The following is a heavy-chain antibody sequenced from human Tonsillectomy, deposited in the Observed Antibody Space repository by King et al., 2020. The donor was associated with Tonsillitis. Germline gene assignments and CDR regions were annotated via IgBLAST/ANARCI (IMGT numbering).Heavy chain of an antibody. V-gene: IGHV3-33*01. J-gene: IGHJ4*02. D-gene: IGHD6-19*01. CDR1: GFTFSRNG. Sequence: VQLVESGGGVVQPGRSLRLSCAASGFTFSRNGMHWVRQAPGKGLEGVAVIWYDESKEYYAESVEGRFTISRDNSKNTVYLQMNTLRAEETAVYYCAGDDNDGWLEFDYWGQGTLGTVSS. CDR3: AGDDNDGWLEFDY. CDR2: IWYDESKE.